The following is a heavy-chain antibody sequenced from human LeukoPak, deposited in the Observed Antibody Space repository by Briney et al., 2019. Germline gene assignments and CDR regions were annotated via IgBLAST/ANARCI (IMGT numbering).Heavy chain of an antibody. CDR1: GFTFSGYW. CDR2: IKQDGSEK. Sequence: GGSLRLSCAASGFTFSGYWMSWVRQAPGKGLEWVANIKQDGSEKYYVDSVKGRFTISRDNAKNSLYLQMNSLRAEDTAVYYCAEDHFSGKGGQGTLVTVSS. V-gene: IGHV3-7*01. J-gene: IGHJ4*02. D-gene: IGHD1-26*01. CDR3: AEDHFSGK.